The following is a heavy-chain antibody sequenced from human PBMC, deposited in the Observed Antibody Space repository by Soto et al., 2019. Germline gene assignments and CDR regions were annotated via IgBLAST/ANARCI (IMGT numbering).Heavy chain of an antibody. CDR2: ISPYSGNT. CDR3: VRVASGGWYTVGY. Sequence: QILLVQSGAEVKKPGASVKVSCKASGYTFTNYDIGWVRQAPGQGLEWMGWISPYSGNTKYAQKLQGRVTMTTGTSARKAYMEPRSLRSVDTAGFYCVRVASGGWYTVGYGGQGTLVTVSS. J-gene: IGHJ4*02. V-gene: IGHV1-18*01. D-gene: IGHD6-19*01. CDR1: GYTFTNYD.